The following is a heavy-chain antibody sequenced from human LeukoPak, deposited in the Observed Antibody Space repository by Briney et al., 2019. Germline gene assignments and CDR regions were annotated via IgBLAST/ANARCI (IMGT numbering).Heavy chain of an antibody. CDR2: INPSGGST. CDR3: ARVHRGGWEPNHYFDY. J-gene: IGHJ4*02. Sequence: ASVKVSCKASGYTFTSYYMHWVRQAPGQGLEWMGIINPSGGSTSYAQKFQGRVTMTRDTSTSTVYMELSSLRSEDTAVYYCARVHRGGWEPNHYFDYWGQGTLVTVSS. CDR1: GYTFTSYY. V-gene: IGHV1-46*01. D-gene: IGHD1-26*01.